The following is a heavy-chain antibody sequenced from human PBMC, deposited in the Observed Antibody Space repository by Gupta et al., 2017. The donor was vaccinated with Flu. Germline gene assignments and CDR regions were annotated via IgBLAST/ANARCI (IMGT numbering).Heavy chain of an antibody. CDR2: IWNDGSKQ. CDR1: GFPLSSYA. J-gene: IGHJ3*02. CDR3: ARSVRGGTEGKGDAFDI. V-gene: IGHV3-33*01. Sequence: QEQLVESGGGVVQPGRSLRLSCAASGFPLSSYAMHWVGQAPGKGLEWVAVIWNDGSKQYYIDSLEGRFTISRDDPKNTLYLQMNSLRAEDTAVYTCARSVRGGTEGKGDAFDIWGQGTIVTVSS. D-gene: IGHD3-10*02.